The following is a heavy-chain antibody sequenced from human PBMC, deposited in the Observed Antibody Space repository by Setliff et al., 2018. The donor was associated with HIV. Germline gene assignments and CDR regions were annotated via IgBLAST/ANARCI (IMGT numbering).Heavy chain of an antibody. CDR2: IYPGGAS. V-gene: IGHV3-66*01. D-gene: IGHD3-10*01. J-gene: IGHJ4*02. CDR3: ARGRFHRLHRPYSGSGSLGIQYFDY. CDR1: GLSVGDNY. Sequence: GGSLRLSCVASGLSVGDNYVAWVRLAPGRGLEWVSVIYPGGASFYSDSVKGRFIISRDISANRVYLQMNSLRDDDTAMYYCARGRFHRLHRPYSGSGSLGIQYFDYWGQGTLVTVSS.